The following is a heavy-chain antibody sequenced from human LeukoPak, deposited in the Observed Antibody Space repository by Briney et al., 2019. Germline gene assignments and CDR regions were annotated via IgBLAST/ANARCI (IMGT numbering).Heavy chain of an antibody. CDR3: ARDPSGD. CDR2: ISAYNGNT. CDR1: GYTFTSYG. V-gene: IGHV1-18*01. Sequence: GASVKVSCKASGYTFTSYGISWVRQAPGQGLEWMGWISAYNGNTNYAQKFQGRVTMTRDMSTSTVYMELSSLRSEDTAVYYCARDPSGDWGQGTLVTVSS. D-gene: IGHD1-14*01. J-gene: IGHJ4*02.